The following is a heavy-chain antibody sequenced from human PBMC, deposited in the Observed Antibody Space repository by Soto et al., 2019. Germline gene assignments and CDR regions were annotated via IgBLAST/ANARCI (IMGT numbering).Heavy chain of an antibody. J-gene: IGHJ5*02. CDR2: IIPILGIA. D-gene: IGHD2-2*01. V-gene: IGHV1-69*04. Sequence: ASVKVSCKASGGTFSSYTISWVRQAPGQGLEWMGRIIPILGIANYAQKFQGRVTITADKSTSTAYMELSSLRSEDTAVYYCARDYCSSTSCFVNWFDPWGQGTLVTVSS. CDR1: GGTFSSYT. CDR3: ARDYCSSTSCFVNWFDP.